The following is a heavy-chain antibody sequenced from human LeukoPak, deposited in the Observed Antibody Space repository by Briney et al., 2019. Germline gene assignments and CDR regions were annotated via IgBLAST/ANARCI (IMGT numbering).Heavy chain of an antibody. CDR2: ISGSGGST. CDR1: GFTFSSYA. J-gene: IGHJ4*02. CDR3: ARGRSSGWLNNFDY. V-gene: IGHV3-23*01. D-gene: IGHD6-19*01. Sequence: GGSLRLSCAASGFTFSSYAMSWVRQAPGKGLEWVSAISGSGGSTYYADSVKGRFTISRDNSKNTLYLQMNSLRAKDTAVYFCARGRSSGWLNNFDYWGQGTLVTVSS.